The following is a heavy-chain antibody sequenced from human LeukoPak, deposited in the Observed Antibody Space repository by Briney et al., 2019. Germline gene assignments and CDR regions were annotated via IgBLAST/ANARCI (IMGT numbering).Heavy chain of an antibody. CDR3: ARNYGSRFNWFDP. Sequence: SETLSLTCTVSGGSISSSSYYWGWVRQPPGKGLEWIGSIYYSGSTYYNPSLKSRVTISVDTSKNQFSLKLSSVTAADTAAYYCARNYGSRFNWFDPWGQGTLVTVSS. J-gene: IGHJ5*02. CDR1: GGSISSSSYY. V-gene: IGHV4-39*01. D-gene: IGHD3-10*01. CDR2: IYYSGST.